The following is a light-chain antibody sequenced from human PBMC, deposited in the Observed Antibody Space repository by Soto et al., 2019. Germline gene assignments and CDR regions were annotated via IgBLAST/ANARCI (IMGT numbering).Light chain of an antibody. CDR1: QSVTNF. CDR3: QQRYRWPET. Sequence: ENVFTQFPGTPFFSPKEKDTPSFRARQSVTNFLAWYQQKPGQSPSLLIYNASHRATGIPARFSGSGSGTDFTLTISSLEPEDFAVYYCQQRYRWPETFGQGTKV. CDR2: NAS. V-gene: IGKV3-11*01. J-gene: IGKJ1*01.